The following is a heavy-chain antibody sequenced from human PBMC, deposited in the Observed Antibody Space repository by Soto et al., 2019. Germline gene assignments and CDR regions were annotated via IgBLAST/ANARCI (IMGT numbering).Heavy chain of an antibody. CDR2: MSYSAST. V-gene: IGHV4-59*01. J-gene: IGHJ4*02. CDR1: VGAISTYS. CDR3: ARTKAQLGELDLAY. Sequence: SETLTLTCSFSVGAISTYSWGWIRPPPGKGLQWTGYMSYSASTSYNPSLTSRVTLSVDTSKNQFSLRLSSVTAADTAVYYCARTKAQLGELDLAYWGKGIPVTGSS. D-gene: IGHD3-10*01.